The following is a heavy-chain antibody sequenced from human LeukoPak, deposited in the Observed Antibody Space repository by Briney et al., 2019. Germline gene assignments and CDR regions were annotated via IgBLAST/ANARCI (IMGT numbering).Heavy chain of an antibody. CDR1: GGTFSCYA. D-gene: IGHD4-17*01. J-gene: IGHJ4*02. CDR2: IIPIFGTA. Sequence: SVKVSCKASGGTFSCYAISWVRQAPGQGLEWMGGIIPIFGTANYAQKFQGRVTITADESTSTAYMELSSLRSEDTAVYYCARRYGDYGGSALDYWGQGTLVTVSS. V-gene: IGHV1-69*13. CDR3: ARRYGDYGGSALDY.